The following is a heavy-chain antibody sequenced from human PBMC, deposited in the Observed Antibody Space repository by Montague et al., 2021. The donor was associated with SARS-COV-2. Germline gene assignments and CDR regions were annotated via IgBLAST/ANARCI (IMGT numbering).Heavy chain of an antibody. Sequence: CAISGDSVSSNSAAWNWIRQSPSRGPEWLGRTYYRSKWYNDYAESVKSRITIDPDTSKHQFSLHLNSVTPEDTAVCYCARIPVGSKYYFDFWGQGTLVTVSS. V-gene: IGHV6-1*01. CDR2: TYYRSKWYN. CDR1: GDSVSSNSAA. J-gene: IGHJ4*02. CDR3: ARIPVGSKYYFDF. D-gene: IGHD2-2*01.